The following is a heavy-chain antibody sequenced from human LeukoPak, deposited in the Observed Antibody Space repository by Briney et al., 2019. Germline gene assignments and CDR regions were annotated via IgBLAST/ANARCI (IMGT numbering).Heavy chain of an antibody. CDR2: VYYTGTT. D-gene: IGHD3-3*01. CDR1: GGSISSNF. V-gene: IGHV4-59*01. CDR3: ARVQPYYDFWSGPFDY. J-gene: IGHJ4*02. Sequence: SETLSLTCTVSGGSISSNFWSWIRLPPGKGLEWIGYVYYTGTTNYNPSLKSRVTISVDTSKTQFSLKLSSVTAADTAVYYCARVQPYYDFWSGPFDYWGQGTLVTVSS.